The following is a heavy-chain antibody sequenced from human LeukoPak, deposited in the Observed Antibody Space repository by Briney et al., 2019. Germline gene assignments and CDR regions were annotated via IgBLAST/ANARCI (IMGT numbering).Heavy chain of an antibody. CDR1: GGSISSYY. V-gene: IGHV4-59*01. Sequence: SETLSLTCTVSGGSISSYYWSWIRQPPGKGLEWIGYIYYSGSTNYNPSLKSRVTISVDTSKNQFSLKLSSVTAADTAVYYCARAVVGMVTSYYSMDVWGKGTTVTVSS. D-gene: IGHD5-18*01. J-gene: IGHJ6*03. CDR2: IYYSGST. CDR3: ARAVVGMVTSYYSMDV.